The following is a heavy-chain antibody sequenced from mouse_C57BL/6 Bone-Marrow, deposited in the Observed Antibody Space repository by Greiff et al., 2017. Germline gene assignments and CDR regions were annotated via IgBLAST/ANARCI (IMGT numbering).Heavy chain of an antibody. CDR3: ARGLYYGSSPYWYFDV. Sequence: EVKVVESGPELVKPGASVKISCKASGYSFTDYNMNWVKQSNGKSLEWIGVINPNYGTTSYNQKFKGKATLTVDQSSSTAYMQLNSLTSEDSAVYYCARGLYYGSSPYWYFDVWGTGTTVTVSS. CDR2: INPNYGTT. J-gene: IGHJ1*03. CDR1: GYSFTDYN. V-gene: IGHV1-39*01. D-gene: IGHD1-1*01.